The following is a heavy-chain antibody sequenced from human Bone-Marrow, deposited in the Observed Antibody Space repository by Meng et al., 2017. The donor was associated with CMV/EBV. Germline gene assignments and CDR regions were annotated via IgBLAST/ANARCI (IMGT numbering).Heavy chain of an antibody. J-gene: IGHJ4*02. V-gene: IGHV3-66*02. CDR2: IYSGGST. D-gene: IGHD6-19*01. Sequence: GESLKISCAASGFTFSSYAMSWVRQAPGKGLEWVSVIYSGGSTYYADSVKGRFTISRDNSKNTLYLQMNSLRAEDTAVYYCASFGQWLVRALNYWGQGTLVTVSS. CDR3: ASFGQWLVRALNY. CDR1: GFTFSSYA.